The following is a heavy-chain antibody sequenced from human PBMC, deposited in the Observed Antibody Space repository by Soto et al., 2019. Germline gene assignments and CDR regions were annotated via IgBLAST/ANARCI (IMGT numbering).Heavy chain of an antibody. CDR1: GDGVSSNSAA. J-gene: IGHJ6*02. Sequence: SQTLSLTCAISGDGVSSNSAAWNWIRQSPSRGLEWLGRTYYRSKWYNDYAVSVKSRITINPDTSKNQFSLQLNSVTPEDTAVYYCARGSLVRYFDWPPVYGMDVWGQGTTVTVSS. CDR2: TYYRSKWYN. V-gene: IGHV6-1*01. D-gene: IGHD3-9*01. CDR3: ARGSLVRYFDWPPVYGMDV.